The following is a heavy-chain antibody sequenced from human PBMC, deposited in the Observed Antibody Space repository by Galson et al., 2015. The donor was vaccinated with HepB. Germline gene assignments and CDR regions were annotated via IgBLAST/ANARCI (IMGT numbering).Heavy chain of an antibody. Sequence: SLRLSCAASGLTLRSYWMHWVRQAPGKGLVWVSHINGDGTIARYADSVKGRFTISGDYAKKTLYLQMNSLRGEDSAVYYCVRESGAFDIWGQGTMVTVSS. D-gene: IGHD5-12*01. CDR3: VRESGAFDI. CDR1: GLTLRSYW. J-gene: IGHJ3*02. CDR2: INGDGTIA. V-gene: IGHV3-74*01.